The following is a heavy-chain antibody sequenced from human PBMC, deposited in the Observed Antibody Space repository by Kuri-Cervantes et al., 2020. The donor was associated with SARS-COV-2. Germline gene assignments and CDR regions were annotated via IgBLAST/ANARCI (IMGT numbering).Heavy chain of an antibody. V-gene: IGHV2-5*01. D-gene: IGHD3-22*01. CDR2: IYWNDDK. CDR1: GFSLSTSGVG. Sequence: SGPTLVKPTQTLTLTCTFSGFSLSTSGVGVGWIRQPPGKALEWLALIYWNDDKRYSPSLKSRLTITKDTSKNQVVLTMTNMDPVDTATYYCAHSGYYDSSGYYYPYYFDYWAREPWSPSPQ. CDR3: AHSGYYDSSGYYYPYYFDY. J-gene: IGHJ4*02.